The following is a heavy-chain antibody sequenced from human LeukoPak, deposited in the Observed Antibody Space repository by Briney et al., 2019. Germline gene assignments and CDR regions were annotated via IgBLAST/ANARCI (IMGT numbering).Heavy chain of an antibody. CDR1: GFTFSTYS. Sequence: GGSLRLSCAASGFTFSTYSMNWVRQAPGKGLEWVSSISGSSSYIYYADSVKGRFTISRDNAKNSLYLQMNSLRAEDTAVYYCAREFVRITMVRGVIPDEYFQHWGQGTLVTVSS. J-gene: IGHJ1*01. D-gene: IGHD3-10*01. V-gene: IGHV3-21*01. CDR2: ISGSSSYI. CDR3: AREFVRITMVRGVIPDEYFQH.